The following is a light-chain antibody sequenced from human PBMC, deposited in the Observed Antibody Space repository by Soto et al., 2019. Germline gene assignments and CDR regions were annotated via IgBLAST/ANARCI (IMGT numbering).Light chain of an antibody. CDR1: QSVSSSY. CDR2: GAS. V-gene: IGKV3-20*01. Sequence: ESVLTQSPGTLSLSPGERATLSCRASQSVSSSYLAWYQQKPGQAPRLLIYGASSRATGIPDRFSGSGSGTDFTLTISRLEPEDFAVYYCPQYGSSSWTFGQGTKVELQ. CDR3: PQYGSSSWT. J-gene: IGKJ1*01.